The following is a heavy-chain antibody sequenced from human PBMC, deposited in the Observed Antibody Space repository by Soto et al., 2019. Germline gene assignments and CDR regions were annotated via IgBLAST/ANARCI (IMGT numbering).Heavy chain of an antibody. J-gene: IGHJ6*02. CDR3: AREGQDYDFWSGPSGADRPYGMDV. CDR2: ISAYNGNT. CDR1: GYTFTSYG. D-gene: IGHD3-3*01. V-gene: IGHV1-18*01. Sequence: ASVKVSCKASGYTFTSYGISWVRQAPGQGLEWMGWISAYNGNTNYAQKLQGRVTMTTDTSTSTAYMELRSLRSDDTAVYYCAREGQDYDFWSGPSGADRPYGMDVWGQGTTVTVSS.